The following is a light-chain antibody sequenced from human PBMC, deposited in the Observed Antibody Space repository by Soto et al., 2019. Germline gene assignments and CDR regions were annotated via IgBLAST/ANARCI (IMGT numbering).Light chain of an antibody. CDR2: KAF. V-gene: IGKV1-5*03. J-gene: IGKJ1*01. CDR1: QSISSW. CDR3: QQYNSYWT. Sequence: IQLTQSHCTLSASVGNRVPLTCRASQSISSWLAWYQQKPGKAPKLLIYKAFSLESGVPSRFSGSGSGTEFTLTISSLQPDDFATYYCQQYNSYWTFGQGTKVDIK.